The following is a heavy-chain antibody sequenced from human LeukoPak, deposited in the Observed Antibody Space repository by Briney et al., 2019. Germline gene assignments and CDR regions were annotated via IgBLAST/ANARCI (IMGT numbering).Heavy chain of an antibody. J-gene: IGHJ4*02. V-gene: IGHV4-59*01. CDR3: ARGRSFFDY. D-gene: IGHD1-26*01. CDR1: GGSISSYF. CDR2: IYYSGST. Sequence: SETLSLTCTVSGGSISSYFRNWIRQPPGKGLEWIGYIYYSGSTNYNPSLKTRVTISVDTSKNQFSPKLSSVTAADAAVYYCARGRSFFDYWGQGTLVTVSS.